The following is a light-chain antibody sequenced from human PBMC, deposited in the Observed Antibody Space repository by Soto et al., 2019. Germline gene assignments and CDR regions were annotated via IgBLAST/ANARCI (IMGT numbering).Light chain of an antibody. CDR2: AAS. CDR3: QQYYSYPLT. CDR1: QGISSY. V-gene: IGKV1-8*01. Sequence: AFGMTQFPSSSSASTEERVTITCGGSQGISSYLAWYQQKPGKAPKLLIYAASTLQSGVPSRFSGSGSGTDFTLTISCLQSEDFATYYCQQYYSYPLTFGGGTKVDIK. J-gene: IGKJ4*01.